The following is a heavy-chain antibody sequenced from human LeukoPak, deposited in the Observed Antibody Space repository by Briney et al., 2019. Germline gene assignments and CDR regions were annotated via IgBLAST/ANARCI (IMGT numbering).Heavy chain of an antibody. V-gene: IGHV3-64*01. J-gene: IGHJ4*02. CDR1: GFTFSTYS. CDR3: AREGAVNDYGDYRPFDY. D-gene: IGHD4-17*01. CDR2: ISSNGDST. Sequence: GGSLRLSCAASGFTFSTYSMVWVRQAPGKGLEYVSAISSNGDSTHYANSVKGRFTISRDNSKNTLYLQMGSLRAEDMAAHYCAREGAVNDYGDYRPFDYWGQGTLVTVSS.